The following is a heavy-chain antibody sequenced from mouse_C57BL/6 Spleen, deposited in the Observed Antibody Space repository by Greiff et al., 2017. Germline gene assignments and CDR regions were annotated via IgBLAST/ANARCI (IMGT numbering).Heavy chain of an antibody. V-gene: IGHV1-64*01. Sequence: QVKLQQPGAELVKPGASVKLSCKASGYTFTSYWMHWVKQRPGQGLEWIGMIHPNSGSTNYNEKFKSKAKLTVDKSASTAYMQLSSLTSEDSAVYYCARDYGSSFAMDYWGQGTSVTGSS. CDR1: GYTFTSYW. D-gene: IGHD1-1*01. CDR2: IHPNSGST. CDR3: ARDYGSSFAMDY. J-gene: IGHJ4*01.